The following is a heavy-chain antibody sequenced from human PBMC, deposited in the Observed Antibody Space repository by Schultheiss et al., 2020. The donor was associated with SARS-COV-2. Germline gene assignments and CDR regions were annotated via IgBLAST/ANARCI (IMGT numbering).Heavy chain of an antibody. D-gene: IGHD3-3*01. CDR1: GFTFSSYA. Sequence: GGSLRLSCAASGFTFSSYAMSWVRQAPGKGLEWVSAISGSGGSTYYADSVKGRFTISRDNSKNTLYLQMNSLGAEDTAVYYCAKGVGPLRDFWSGYSSSYYYYYMDVWGKGTTVTVSS. CDR2: ISGSGGST. J-gene: IGHJ6*03. V-gene: IGHV3-23*01. CDR3: AKGVGPLRDFWSGYSSSYYYYYMDV.